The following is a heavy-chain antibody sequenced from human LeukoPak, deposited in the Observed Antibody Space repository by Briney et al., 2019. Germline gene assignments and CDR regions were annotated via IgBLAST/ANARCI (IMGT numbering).Heavy chain of an antibody. J-gene: IGHJ4*02. Sequence: GASVKVSCKVSGYTLTELSMHWVRQAPGKGLEWMGGFDPEDGETIYAQKFQGRVTMTEDTSTDTAYMELSSLRSEDTAVYYCATATWILEPFDYWGQGTLVTVSS. CDR3: ATATWILEPFDY. V-gene: IGHV1-24*01. D-gene: IGHD1-1*01. CDR2: FDPEDGET. CDR1: GYTLTELS.